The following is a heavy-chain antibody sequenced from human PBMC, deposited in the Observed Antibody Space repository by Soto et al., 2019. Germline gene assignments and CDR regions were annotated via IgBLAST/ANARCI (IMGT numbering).Heavy chain of an antibody. D-gene: IGHD3-16*01. Sequence: QVQLVQSGAEVKKPGASVKVSCKASGYTFTSYGITWVRQAPGQGLEWLGWINGYKGNTNDAQKLQGRVTMTTDTYTSIAYMELRSLSSDDTAVYYCARMGDVPYYYYGMDVWGQGTTVTVSS. J-gene: IGHJ6*02. CDR2: INGYKGNT. CDR3: ARMGDVPYYYYGMDV. V-gene: IGHV1-18*01. CDR1: GYTFTSYG.